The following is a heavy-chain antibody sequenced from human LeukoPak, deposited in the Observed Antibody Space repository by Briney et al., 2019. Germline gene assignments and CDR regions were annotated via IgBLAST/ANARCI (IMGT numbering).Heavy chain of an antibody. CDR1: GGSISSSSYY. CDR3: ARHVVVGAIVDY. J-gene: IGHJ4*02. V-gene: IGHV4-39*01. D-gene: IGHD1-26*01. CDR2: IYYSGST. Sequence: PSETLSLPCTVSGGSISSSSYYWGWMRQPPGKGLEWSGSIYYSGSTYYNPSLESRVTISVDTSKNQFSLKLSSVTAADTAVYYCARHVVVGAIVDYWGQGTLVTVSS.